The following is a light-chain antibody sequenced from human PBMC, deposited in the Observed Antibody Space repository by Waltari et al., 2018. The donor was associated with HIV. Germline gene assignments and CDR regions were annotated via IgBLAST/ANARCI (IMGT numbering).Light chain of an antibody. Sequence: DIQMTQPPSSLSASVGDRVTITCRASQNIRRYLNWYQHKPGTAPKLLIYAASSLQSGVPSRFSGSGSGTDFTLNISSLQPEDFATYCCQQSDSTPPTFGQGTKVEIK. V-gene: IGKV1-39*01. J-gene: IGKJ2*01. CDR1: QNIRRY. CDR3: QQSDSTPPT. CDR2: AAS.